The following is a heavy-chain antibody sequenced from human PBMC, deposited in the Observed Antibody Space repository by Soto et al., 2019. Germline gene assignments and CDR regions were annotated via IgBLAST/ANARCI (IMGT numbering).Heavy chain of an antibody. CDR1: GGSISSSSYY. CDR2: IYYSGST. J-gene: IGHJ4*02. Sequence: SETLSLTCTVSGGSISSSSYYWGWIRQPPGKGLEWIGSIYYSGSTYYNPSLKSRVTISVDTSKNQFSLKLSSVTAADTAVYYCARWGDVDIVATIDYWGQGTLVTVSS. V-gene: IGHV4-39*07. CDR3: ARWGDVDIVATIDY. D-gene: IGHD5-12*01.